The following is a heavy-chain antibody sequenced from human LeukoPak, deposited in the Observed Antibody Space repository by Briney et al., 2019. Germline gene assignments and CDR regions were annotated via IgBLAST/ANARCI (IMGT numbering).Heavy chain of an antibody. CDR3: ARGHYSLDV. CDR2: ISTSGSSI. J-gene: IGHJ6*02. V-gene: IGHV3-11*01. CDR1: GFTFSDYY. Sequence: PGGSLRLSCAASGFTFSDYYISWIRQAPGKGLEWVSYISTSGSSIFYADSVKGRFSISRDNAKESLYLQMNSLRAEDTAIYYCARGHYSLDVWGQGTPVTVSS.